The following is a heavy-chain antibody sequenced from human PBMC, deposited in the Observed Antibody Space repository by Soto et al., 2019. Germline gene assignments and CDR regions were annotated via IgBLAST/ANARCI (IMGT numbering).Heavy chain of an antibody. V-gene: IGHV3-74*01. CDR2: INSDGSST. CDR1: GFTFSSYW. Sequence: EVQLVESGGGLIQPGGSLRLSCTASGFTFSSYWMHWVRQAPGKGLVWVSRINSDGSSTSYADSVKGRFTISRDNAKNTLYLQRNSLGAEDTAVYYCARDSRYISGWKPFDYWGQGTLVTVSS. D-gene: IGHD6-19*01. J-gene: IGHJ4*02. CDR3: ARDSRYISGWKPFDY.